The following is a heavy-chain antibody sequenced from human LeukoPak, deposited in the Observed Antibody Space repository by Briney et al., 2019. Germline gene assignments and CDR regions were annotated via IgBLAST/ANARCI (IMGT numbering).Heavy chain of an antibody. Sequence: SETLSLTCAVYGGSFSGYYWSWIRQPPGKGLEWIGEINHSGSTNYNPSLKSRVTISVDTSKNQFSLKLSSVTAADTAVYYCARGQGYCSGGSCYNWFDSWGQGTLVTVSS. J-gene: IGHJ5*01. CDR3: ARGQGYCSGGSCYNWFDS. V-gene: IGHV4-34*01. D-gene: IGHD2-15*01. CDR2: INHSGST. CDR1: GGSFSGYY.